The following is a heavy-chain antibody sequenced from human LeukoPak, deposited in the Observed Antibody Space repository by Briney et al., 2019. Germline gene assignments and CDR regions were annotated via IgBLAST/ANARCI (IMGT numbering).Heavy chain of an antibody. D-gene: IGHD1-7*01. Sequence: PGGSLRLSCAASGFTFSNAWMSWVRQAPGKGLEWVGRIKSKTDGRTTDYAAPVKGRFTSSRDDSKNTLYLQMNSLKTEDTAVYYCTTVILELGMGGAFDIWGQGTMVTVSS. CDR1: GFTFSNAW. CDR2: IKSKTDGRTT. CDR3: TTVILELGMGGAFDI. J-gene: IGHJ3*02. V-gene: IGHV3-15*01.